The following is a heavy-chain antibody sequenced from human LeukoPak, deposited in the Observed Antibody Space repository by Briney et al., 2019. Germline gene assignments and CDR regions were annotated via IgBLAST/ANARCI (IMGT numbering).Heavy chain of an antibody. J-gene: IGHJ3*02. CDR1: GLTFSRDW. D-gene: IGHD2-15*01. V-gene: IGHV3-48*04. CDR2: ISSGSNTI. CDR3: ARDPHEWWSNPYAFDI. Sequence: GGSLRLSCEASGLTFSRDWMGWVRQAPGKGLEWISYISSGSNTIYYADSVKGRFTISRDNAKNSLYLQMNSLRAEDTAVYYCARDPHEWWSNPYAFDIWGQGTMVTVSS.